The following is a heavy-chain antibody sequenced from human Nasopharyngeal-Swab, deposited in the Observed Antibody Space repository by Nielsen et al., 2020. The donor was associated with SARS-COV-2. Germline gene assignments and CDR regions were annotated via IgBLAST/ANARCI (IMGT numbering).Heavy chain of an antibody. V-gene: IGHV3-30*18. J-gene: IGHJ6*03. Sequence: WIRQPPGKGLEWVAVISYDGGNKYYADSVKGRFTISRDNSKNTLYLQMNSLRAEDTAVYYCAKDRVSGTVGSYYYYYYMDVWGKGTTVTVSS. CDR3: AKDRVSGTVGSYYYYYYMDV. D-gene: IGHD1-14*01. CDR2: ISYDGGNK.